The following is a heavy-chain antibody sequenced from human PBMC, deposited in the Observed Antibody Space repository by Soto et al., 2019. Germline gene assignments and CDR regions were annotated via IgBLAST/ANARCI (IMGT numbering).Heavy chain of an antibody. Sequence: ASVKVSCKASGYTFTSYAMHWVRQAPGQRLEWMGWINAGNGNTKYSQKFQGRVTITRDTSASTAYMELSSLRSEDTAVYYCARDRIPRLSYPLEATAITKSMDVWGQETTVTVSS. CDR1: GYTFTSYA. J-gene: IGHJ6*02. CDR2: INAGNGNT. CDR3: ARDRIPRLSYPLEATAITKSMDV. V-gene: IGHV1-3*01. D-gene: IGHD5-18*01.